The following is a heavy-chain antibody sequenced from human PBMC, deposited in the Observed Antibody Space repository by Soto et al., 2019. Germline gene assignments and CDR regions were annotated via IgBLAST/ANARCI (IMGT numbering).Heavy chain of an antibody. Sequence: QVQLVESGGGVVRPGRSLRLSCAASGFTFSHYGMHWVRQAPGKGLEWVSVISYDKNHQYYADSVKGRFTVSRDNSKNTLYLQMNSLRGEDTAVYYCAKDTGSSAYSPDALDIWGQGTMVTVSS. CDR1: GFTFSHYG. CDR3: AKDTGSSAYSPDALDI. J-gene: IGHJ3*02. CDR2: ISYDKNHQ. V-gene: IGHV3-30*18. D-gene: IGHD6-6*01.